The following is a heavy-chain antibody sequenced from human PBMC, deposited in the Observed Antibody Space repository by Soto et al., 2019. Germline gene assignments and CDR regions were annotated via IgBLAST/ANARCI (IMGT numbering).Heavy chain of an antibody. CDR3: ATKRGYSYGYDY. Sequence: EVQLVESGGGLVQPGGSLRLSCAASGFTVDSNYMSWVRQAPGKGLEWVSVIYSGGSTYYAGSVKGRFTISRDNSKNTVYLHMNSLRAEDTAVYYCATKRGYSYGYDYWGQGTLVTV. CDR2: IYSGGST. D-gene: IGHD5-18*01. CDR1: GFTVDSNY. V-gene: IGHV3-66*01. J-gene: IGHJ4*02.